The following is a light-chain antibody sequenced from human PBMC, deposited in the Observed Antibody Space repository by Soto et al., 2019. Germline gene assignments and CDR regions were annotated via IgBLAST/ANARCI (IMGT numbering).Light chain of an antibody. J-gene: IGKJ1*01. CDR1: QGVLYSSSNKNY. V-gene: IGKV4-1*01. Sequence: DIVMTQSPDSLAVSLGERATINCKSSQGVLYSSSNKNYLAWYQQKPGQPPKLLIYWASTRESGVPDRFSGSGSGTDFTLTISSLQAEDVAVYYCQQYYSTPLTFGQGTKVEIK. CDR2: WAS. CDR3: QQYYSTPLT.